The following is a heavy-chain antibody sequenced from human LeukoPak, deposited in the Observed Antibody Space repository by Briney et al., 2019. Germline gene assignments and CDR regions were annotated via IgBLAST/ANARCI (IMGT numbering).Heavy chain of an antibody. Sequence: GASVKVSCKASGGTFGSYAISWVRQAPGQGLEWMGGIIPIFGTANYAQKFQGRVTITTDESTSTAYMELSSLRSEGTAVYYCARDPVITMVRGVMGDPDNWFDPWGQGTLVTVSS. V-gene: IGHV1-69*05. D-gene: IGHD3-10*01. CDR1: GGTFGSYA. CDR2: IIPIFGTA. J-gene: IGHJ5*02. CDR3: ARDPVITMVRGVMGDPDNWFDP.